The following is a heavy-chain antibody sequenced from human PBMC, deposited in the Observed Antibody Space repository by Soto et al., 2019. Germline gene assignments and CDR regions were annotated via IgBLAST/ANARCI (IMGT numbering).Heavy chain of an antibody. D-gene: IGHD3-9*01. CDR1: DGSISSSSYY. CDR3: ARHDGQSVLRYFGEFDP. Sequence: SETLSLTCTVSDGSISSSSYYWGWIRQPPGKGLEWIGSIYYSGSTYYNPSLKSRVTISVDTSKNRFSLKLSSVTAADTAVYYCARHDGQSVLRYFGEFDPWGQGTLVTVSS. J-gene: IGHJ5*02. V-gene: IGHV4-39*01. CDR2: IYYSGST.